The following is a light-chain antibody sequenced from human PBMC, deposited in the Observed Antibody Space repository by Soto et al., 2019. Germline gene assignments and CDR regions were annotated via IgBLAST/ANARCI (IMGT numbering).Light chain of an antibody. J-gene: IGKJ1*01. Sequence: DIQMTQSPSSLSASIGDRVTITCRASQGIGVRLAWFQQKPGKAPQFLIQAASSLQSGVPSRFSGSGSGTEFILTINSLQPEDVAVYYCLQVNSFPRTFGQGTKV. CDR3: LQVNSFPRT. CDR1: QGIGVR. CDR2: AAS. V-gene: IGKV1-12*01.